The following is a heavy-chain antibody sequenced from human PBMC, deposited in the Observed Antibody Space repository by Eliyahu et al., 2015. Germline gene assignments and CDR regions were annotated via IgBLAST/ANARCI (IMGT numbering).Heavy chain of an antibody. CDR1: XFXFSSYG. CDR3: AKVSSGSGSYLPFDY. D-gene: IGHD3-10*01. J-gene: IGHJ4*02. V-gene: IGHV3-30*18. CDR2: ISYDGSNK. Sequence: QVQLVESGGGVVQPGRSLRLSCSASXFXFSSYGMXXVRXAPGKGLGWVAVISYDGSNKYYADSVKGRFTISRDNSKNTLYLQMNSLRAEDTAVYYCAKVSSGSGSYLPFDYWGQGTLVTVSS.